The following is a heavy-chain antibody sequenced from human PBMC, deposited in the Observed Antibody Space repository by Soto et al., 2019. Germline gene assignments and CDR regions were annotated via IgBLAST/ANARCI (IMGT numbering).Heavy chain of an antibody. J-gene: IGHJ5*02. V-gene: IGHV1-69*06. D-gene: IGHD1-7*01. CDR3: ASGDRYNWNYVGGLPFYP. CDR2: IIPIFATA. CDR1: GGTFSSYA. Sequence: QVQLGQSGAEVNTPGSSVKVSCKASGGTFSSYAISWVRQAPGKGLAWRVGIIPIFATANYAQKFQVRVTITADKSTSTADMELSSLRSEDTAVYYCASGDRYNWNYVGGLPFYPWGQGTLVTVSS.